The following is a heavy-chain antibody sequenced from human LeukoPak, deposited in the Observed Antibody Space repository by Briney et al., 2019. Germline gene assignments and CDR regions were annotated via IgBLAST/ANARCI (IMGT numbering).Heavy chain of an antibody. J-gene: IGHJ4*02. CDR1: GGSISSGSYY. V-gene: IGHV4-61*02. CDR2: IYSSGST. Sequence: SETLSLTCTVSGGSISSGSYYWSWIRQPAGKGLEWIGRIYSSGSTNYNPSLKSRVTISVDTSKNQFSLKLRSVTAADTAVYYCARSYFDYWGQGTLVTVSS. CDR3: ARSYFDY.